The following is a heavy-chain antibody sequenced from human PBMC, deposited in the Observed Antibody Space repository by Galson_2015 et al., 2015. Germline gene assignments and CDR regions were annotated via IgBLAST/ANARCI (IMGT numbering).Heavy chain of an antibody. V-gene: IGHV6-1*01. D-gene: IGHD6-25*01. CDR1: GGSVSGNSAA. J-gene: IGHJ3*01. CDR2: TYYRSKWYK. Sequence: AISGGSVSGNSAAWNWIRQSPSSGLEWLGRTYYRSKWYKESAVSVRSRVTINPDTSKNLFSLQLNSVTPEDTAMYYCARALSSGSFDVWGQGTMVTVSS. CDR3: ARALSSGSFDV.